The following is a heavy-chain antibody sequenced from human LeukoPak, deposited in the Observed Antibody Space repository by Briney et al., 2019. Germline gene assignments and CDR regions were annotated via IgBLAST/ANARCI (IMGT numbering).Heavy chain of an antibody. V-gene: IGHV3-33*01. Sequence: GGSLRLSCAASGFTFSSYGMHWVRQAPGKGLEWVAVIWYDGSNKYYADSVKGRFTISRDNSKNTLYLQMNSLRAEDTAVYYCARDRGYYDSGGYSDAFDIWGQGTMVTVSS. CDR2: IWYDGSNK. D-gene: IGHD3-22*01. CDR1: GFTFSSYG. J-gene: IGHJ3*02. CDR3: ARDRGYYDSGGYSDAFDI.